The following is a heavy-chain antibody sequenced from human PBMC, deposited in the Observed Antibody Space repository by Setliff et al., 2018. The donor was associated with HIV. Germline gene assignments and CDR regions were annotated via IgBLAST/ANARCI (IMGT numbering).Heavy chain of an antibody. Sequence: SETLSLTCAVYGGSFSGYYWSWIRQPPGKGLEWIGEINYSGGTNYNPSLKSRVTISVDTSKNQFSLELSSVTAADTAVYYCAREPAAIQGAYYYYYLDVWGKGTAVTVS. V-gene: IGHV4-34*01. CDR1: GGSFSGYY. D-gene: IGHD2-2*02. CDR2: INYSGGT. CDR3: AREPAAIQGAYYYYYLDV. J-gene: IGHJ6*03.